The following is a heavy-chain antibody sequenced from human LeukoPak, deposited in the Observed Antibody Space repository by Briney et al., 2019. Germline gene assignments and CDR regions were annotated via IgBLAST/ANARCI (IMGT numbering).Heavy chain of an antibody. CDR2: IKQDRSEK. J-gene: IGHJ6*03. CDR3: ARAREYCSSTSWWPSNRCYYYYYMDV. CDR1: GFAFSSYW. V-gene: IGHV3-7*01. D-gene: IGHD2-2*01. Sequence: GGSLRLSCAASGFAFSSYWMSWVRQAPGKGLEWVANIKQDRSEKYYVDSVKGRFTISRDNAKNSLYLQMNSLRAEDTAVYYCARAREYCSSTSWWPSNRCYYYYYMDVWGKGTTVTISS.